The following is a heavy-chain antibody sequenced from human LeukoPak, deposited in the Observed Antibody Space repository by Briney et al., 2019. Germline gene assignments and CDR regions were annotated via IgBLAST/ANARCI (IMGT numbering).Heavy chain of an antibody. V-gene: IGHV1-18*01. D-gene: IGHD2-2*01. Sequence: ASVKVSCKASGYTFTIFCISCVPQAPGQGLEWMVYITSYNCNTNYGQRLQGRVTMTTDTSTSTAYMELRSLRSDDTAVYYCARDLPNIVVVPAANWFDPWGQGTLVTVSS. CDR1: GYTFTIFC. CDR3: ARDLPNIVVVPAANWFDP. J-gene: IGHJ5*02. CDR2: ITSYNCNT.